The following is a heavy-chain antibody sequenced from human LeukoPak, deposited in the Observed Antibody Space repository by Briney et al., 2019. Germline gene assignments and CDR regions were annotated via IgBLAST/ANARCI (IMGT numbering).Heavy chain of an antibody. J-gene: IGHJ4*02. CDR3: AKVSPYYDYVWGSYRYTFDY. Sequence: GGSLRLSCAASGFTFSSYAMSWVRQAPGKGLEWVSAISGSGGSPYYADSVKGRFTISRDNSKNTLYLQMNSLRAEDTAVYYCAKVSPYYDYVWGSYRYTFDYWGQGTLVTVSS. V-gene: IGHV3-23*01. CDR1: GFTFSSYA. D-gene: IGHD3-16*02. CDR2: ISGSGGSP.